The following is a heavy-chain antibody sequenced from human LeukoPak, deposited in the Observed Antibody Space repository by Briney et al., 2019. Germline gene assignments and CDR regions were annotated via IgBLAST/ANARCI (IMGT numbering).Heavy chain of an antibody. CDR1: GGAIDNYY. Sequence: SETLSLTCTVSGGAIDNYYWSWIRQPPGKGLEWIAYVYYSGTINYNPSLESRVTISVDTSKNQFPLRLTSVAAADTAVYYCARHGTAAGPFQLWGQGTLVTVSS. V-gene: IGHV4-59*08. J-gene: IGHJ1*01. D-gene: IGHD2-21*02. CDR3: ARHGTAAGPFQL. CDR2: VYYSGTI.